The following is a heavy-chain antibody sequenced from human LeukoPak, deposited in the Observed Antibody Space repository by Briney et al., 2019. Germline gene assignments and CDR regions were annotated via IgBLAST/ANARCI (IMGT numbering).Heavy chain of an antibody. CDR1: GFTFSSYW. CDR2: INSDGSST. D-gene: IGHD5-24*01. Sequence: GGSLRLSCAASGFTFSSYWMHWVRQAPGKGLVRVSRINSDGSSTSYADSVKGRFTISRDNAKNTLYLQMNSLRAEDTAVYYCARGPREEMATIKNLPNIDYWGQGTLVTVSS. V-gene: IGHV3-74*01. J-gene: IGHJ4*02. CDR3: ARGPREEMATIKNLPNIDY.